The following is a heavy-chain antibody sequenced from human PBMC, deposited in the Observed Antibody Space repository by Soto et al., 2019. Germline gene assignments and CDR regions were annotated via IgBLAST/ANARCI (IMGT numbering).Heavy chain of an antibody. D-gene: IGHD1-26*01. J-gene: IGHJ4*02. CDR2: ISGSGGST. CDR3: AVVGRISGFEY. CDR1: VFTFSSYA. Sequence: PVGSLRLSCASSVFTFSSYAMSCVRQSPGKGLEWVSAISGSGGSTYYADSVKGRFTISRDNSKNTLYLQMNSLRAEDTAVYYCAVVGRISGFEYWGQGTLVIVSS. V-gene: IGHV3-23*01.